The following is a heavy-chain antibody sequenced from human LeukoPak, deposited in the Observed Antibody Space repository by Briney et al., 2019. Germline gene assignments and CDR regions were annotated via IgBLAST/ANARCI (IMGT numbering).Heavy chain of an antibody. J-gene: IGHJ4*02. CDR2: IWYDGSNQ. V-gene: IGHV3-33*08. CDR1: GFTFSSHG. D-gene: IGHD4-17*01. CDR3: ARELNQAEFTVTDPYYFDY. Sequence: PGGSLRLSCAASGFTFSSHGMHWVRQAPGKGLEGVAVIWYDGSNQFYTDSVKGRFTVSRDNSKNTLYLQMNSLRAEDTAVYYCARELNQAEFTVTDPYYFDYWGQGALVTVSS.